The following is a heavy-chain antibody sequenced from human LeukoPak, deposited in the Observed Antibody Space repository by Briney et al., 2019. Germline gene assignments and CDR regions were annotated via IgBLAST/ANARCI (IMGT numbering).Heavy chain of an antibody. J-gene: IGHJ6*03. Sequence: ASVKVSCKASGYTFTSYGISWVRQAPGQGLEWMGWISGYNGNTNYAQKLQGRVTMTTDTSTSTVYMELSSLRSEDTAVYYCARAAGGAAEFFYYYCYYMDVWGKGTTVTVSS. V-gene: IGHV1-18*01. D-gene: IGHD6-13*01. CDR2: ISGYNGNT. CDR1: GYTFTSYG. CDR3: ARAAGGAAEFFYYYCYYMDV.